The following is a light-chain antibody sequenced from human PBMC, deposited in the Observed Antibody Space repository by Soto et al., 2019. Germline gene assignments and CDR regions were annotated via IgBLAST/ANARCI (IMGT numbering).Light chain of an antibody. Sequence: AIQMTQSPSSLSASVGDRVTITCRASQGIRDDVCWYQQRPGKAPKVLIYAASRLQNGVPSRFSGSESGTDFTLTISSLQPEDFATYYCLQDYTYPFTFGPGTKVDIK. V-gene: IGKV1-6*01. CDR2: AAS. J-gene: IGKJ3*01. CDR3: LQDYTYPFT. CDR1: QGIRDD.